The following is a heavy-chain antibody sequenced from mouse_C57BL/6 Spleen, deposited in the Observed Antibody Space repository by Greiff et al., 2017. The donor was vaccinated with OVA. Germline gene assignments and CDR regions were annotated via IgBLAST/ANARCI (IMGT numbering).Heavy chain of an antibody. CDR3: ARDTIYYDYDEGAWFAY. V-gene: IGHV1-78*01. CDR1: GYTFTDHT. J-gene: IGHJ3*01. CDR2: IYPRDGST. D-gene: IGHD2-4*01. Sequence: QVQLQQSDAELVKPGASVKISCKVSGYTFTDHTIHWMKQRPEQGLEWIGYIYPRDGSTKYNEKFKGKATLTADKSSSTAYMQLNSLTSEDSAVYFCARDTIYYDYDEGAWFAYWGQGTLVTVSA.